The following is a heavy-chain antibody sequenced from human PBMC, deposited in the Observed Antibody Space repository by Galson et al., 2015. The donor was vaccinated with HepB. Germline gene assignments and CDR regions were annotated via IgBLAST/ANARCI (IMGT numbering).Heavy chain of an antibody. CDR2: INPSGGST. Sequence: SVKVSCKASGYTFTSYYMHWVRQAPGQGLEWMGIINPSGGSTSYAQKLQGRVTMTRDTSTSTVYLELSSLRSEDTAVYYCARSPGDTAMFFDYWGQGTLVTVSS. CDR1: GYTFTSYY. V-gene: IGHV1-46*04. CDR3: ARSPGDTAMFFDY. J-gene: IGHJ4*02. D-gene: IGHD5-18*01.